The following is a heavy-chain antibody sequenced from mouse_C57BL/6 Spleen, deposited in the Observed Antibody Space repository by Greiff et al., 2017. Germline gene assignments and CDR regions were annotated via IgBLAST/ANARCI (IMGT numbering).Heavy chain of an antibody. D-gene: IGHD1-1*01. Sequence: VQLQESGPELVKPGASVKISCNASGYAFSSSGMNWVKQTPGKGLEWIGRIYPGDGDTTYNGKFTGKATLTADKSSSTAYMQLSSLTSEDSAVYFCARRITTVGYFDVWGTGTTVTVSS. CDR3: ARRITTVGYFDV. CDR1: GYAFSSSG. CDR2: IYPGDGDT. V-gene: IGHV1-82*01. J-gene: IGHJ1*03.